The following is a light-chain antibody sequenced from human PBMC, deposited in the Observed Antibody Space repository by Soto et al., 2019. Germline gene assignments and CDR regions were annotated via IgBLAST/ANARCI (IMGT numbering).Light chain of an antibody. Sequence: DIQMTQSHSTLSASVWDRVSITCPASPSIPSQLAWYPQKPGKAPNLLSCQASNLETGVPSSFTGSGSGKEFTLPISGLQRDDLASYHCLQYQSDWTFVQGT. V-gene: IGKV1-5*03. CDR1: PSIPSQ. CDR3: LQYQSDWT. J-gene: IGKJ1*01. CDR2: QAS.